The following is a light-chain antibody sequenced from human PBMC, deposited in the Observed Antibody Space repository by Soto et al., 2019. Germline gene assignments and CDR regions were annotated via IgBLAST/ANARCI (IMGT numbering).Light chain of an antibody. Sequence: DIQMTQSPSSLSASVGDRVTITCRASQSIRTYLNWYQQKPGKAPKVLIYSVSTLTTGVPSRFSGSGSGTDFTLTIRSLQPEDFATYFCQQGYSTPTFGQGTRLEI. CDR1: QSIRTY. V-gene: IGKV1-39*01. CDR2: SVS. CDR3: QQGYSTPT. J-gene: IGKJ5*01.